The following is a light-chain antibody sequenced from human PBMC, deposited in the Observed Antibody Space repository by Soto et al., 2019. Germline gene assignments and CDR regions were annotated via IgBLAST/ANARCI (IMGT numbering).Light chain of an antibody. J-gene: IGKJ2*01. CDR2: DGS. Sequence: DIQMTQSPSTLSASVGDRVTITCRASQSISTWLAWYQEKPGKAPKLLIYDGSSLGSGVPSRFSGSGSGTEFALTISSLQPEDFASYYCQQYNANFGQWTRLEIK. V-gene: IGKV1-5*01. CDR1: QSISTW. CDR3: QQYNAN.